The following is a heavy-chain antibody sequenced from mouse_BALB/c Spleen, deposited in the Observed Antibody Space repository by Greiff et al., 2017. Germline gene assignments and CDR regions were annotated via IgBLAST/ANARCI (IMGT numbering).Heavy chain of an antibody. V-gene: IGHV1S137*01. CDR3: ARGINYAMDY. J-gene: IGHJ4*01. CDR2: ISTYYGDA. CDR1: GYTFTDYA. Sequence: LVESGAELVRPGVSVKISCKGSGYTFTDYAMHWVKQSHAKSLEWIGVISTYYGDASYNQKFKGKATMTVDKSSSTAYMELARLTSEDSAIYYRARGINYAMDYWGQGTSVTVSS. D-gene: IGHD2-4*01.